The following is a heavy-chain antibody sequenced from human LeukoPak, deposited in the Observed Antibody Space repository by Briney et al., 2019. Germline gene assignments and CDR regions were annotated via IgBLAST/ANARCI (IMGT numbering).Heavy chain of an antibody. V-gene: IGHV1-18*01. CDR3: ARDPYSYYDILTGLSFDY. CDR2: ISAYNGNT. CDR1: GYTFTSYG. D-gene: IGHD3-9*01. J-gene: IGHJ4*02. Sequence: GASVKVSCKASGYTFTSYGISWVRQAPGQGLEWMGWISAYNGNTNYAQKLQGRVTMTTDTSTSTAYMELRSLRSDDTAVYYCARDPYSYYDILTGLSFDYWGQGTLVTVSS.